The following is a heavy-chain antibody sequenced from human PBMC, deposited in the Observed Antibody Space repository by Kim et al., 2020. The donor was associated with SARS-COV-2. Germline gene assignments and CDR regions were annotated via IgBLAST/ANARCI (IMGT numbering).Heavy chain of an antibody. CDR3: ARDYAYGFDM. D-gene: IGHD2-2*01. CDR1: GFTFTSYS. CDR2: IRISPDRI. J-gene: IGHJ3*02. Sequence: GGSLRLSCAASGFTFTSYSMNWVRQAPGKGPEWVSYIRISPDRIWYAASVRGRFTISRDDATNSLYLEMTSLRDEDTAVYYCARDYAYGFDMWGQGTMVTVSS. V-gene: IGHV3-48*02.